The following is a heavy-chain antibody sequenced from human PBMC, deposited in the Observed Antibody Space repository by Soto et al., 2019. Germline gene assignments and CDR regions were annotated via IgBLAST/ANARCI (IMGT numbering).Heavy chain of an antibody. J-gene: IGHJ4*01. D-gene: IGHD3-3*01. CDR1: GFSFNNYE. V-gene: IGHV3-48*03. Sequence: GGSLRLSCAVSGFSFNNYEVNWVRQAPGKALEWVSYITSSAGTTYYADSVKGRFTVSRDNAKNSLHLQMNSLRAEDTAVYYCVRESVTSFGVDVCGFRGQGTLVTAAS. CDR2: ITSSAGTT. CDR3: VRESVTSFGVDVCGF.